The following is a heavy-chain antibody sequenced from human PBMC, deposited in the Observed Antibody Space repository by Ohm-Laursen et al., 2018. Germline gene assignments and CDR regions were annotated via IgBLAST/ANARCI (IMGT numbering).Heavy chain of an antibody. CDR2: IYSGGST. CDR1: GFTVSSNY. Sequence: ETLSLTCAASGFTVSSNYMSWVRQAPGKGLEWVSVIYSGGSTYYADSVKGRFTISRDNSKNTLYLQMNSLRAEDTAVYYCARDRHMVRGGRDGMDVWGQGTTVTVSS. CDR3: ARDRHMVRGGRDGMDV. V-gene: IGHV3-66*01. D-gene: IGHD3-10*01. J-gene: IGHJ6*02.